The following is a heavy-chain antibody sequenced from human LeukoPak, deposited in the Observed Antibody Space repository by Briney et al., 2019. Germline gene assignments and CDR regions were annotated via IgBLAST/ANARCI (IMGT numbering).Heavy chain of an antibody. CDR1: GFTFSSHV. J-gene: IGHJ3*02. CDR3: AKATAFDI. V-gene: IGHV3-23*01. Sequence: GGSLRLSCAVSGFTFSSHVMSWVRQAPGKGLEWVSSISASGGTTYYADSVKGRFTISRDNSKNALYLQMNSLRGEDTARYYCAKATAFDIWGQGTMVTVSS. CDR2: ISASGGTT.